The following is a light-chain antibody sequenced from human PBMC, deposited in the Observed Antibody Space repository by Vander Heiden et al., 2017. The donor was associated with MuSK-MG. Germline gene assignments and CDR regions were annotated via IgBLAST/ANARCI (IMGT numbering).Light chain of an antibody. J-gene: IGLJ2*01. CDR2: ETS. CDR3: GLYGSSNLVV. V-gene: IGLV2-8*01. Sequence: QSALTQPPSASGSPGQSVTISCTGTSSDVGRYHHVSWYQQHPGKAPKLLISETSRRPSGAPRFFCGSSASNAASLIVSVLQAEDEDDYYCGLYGSSNLVVFGGGTKLTVL. CDR1: SSDVGRYHH.